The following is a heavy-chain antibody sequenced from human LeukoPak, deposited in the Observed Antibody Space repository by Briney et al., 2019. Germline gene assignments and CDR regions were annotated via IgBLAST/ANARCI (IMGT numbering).Heavy chain of an antibody. D-gene: IGHD3-3*01. V-gene: IGHV4-4*07. J-gene: IGHJ4*02. CDR1: GGSISSYY. CDR3: ARDVRGWSGFDY. Sequence: SETLSLTCSVSGGSISSYYWGWIRQPAGKGLEWIGRIYTTGSTDYNPPLKSRVTMSVDTSKNQFSLNLSSVTAADTAVYYCARDVRGWSGFDYWGQGTLVTVSS. CDR2: IYTTGST.